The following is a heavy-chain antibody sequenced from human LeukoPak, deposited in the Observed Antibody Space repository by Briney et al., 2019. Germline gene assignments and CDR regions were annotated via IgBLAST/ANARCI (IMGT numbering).Heavy chain of an antibody. CDR3: AKIGHVNY. CDR2: IKQDGSEK. D-gene: IGHD2/OR15-2a*01. V-gene: IGHV3-7*01. CDR1: GFTFSRCW. J-gene: IGHJ4*02. Sequence: GGSLRLSCAASGFTFSRCWMSWVRQAPGKGLEWVANIKQDGSEKYYADSVKGRFTISRDNSKNTLYLQMNSLRAEDTAVYYCAKIGHVNYWGQGTLVTVSS.